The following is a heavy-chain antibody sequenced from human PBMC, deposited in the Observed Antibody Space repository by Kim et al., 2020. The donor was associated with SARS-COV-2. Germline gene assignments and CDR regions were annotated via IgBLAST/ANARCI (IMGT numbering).Heavy chain of an antibody. Sequence: NTYSAAPGKGRFTMSRDNSKNTLYLQMNSLRAEDTAVYYCAKVVTYDYWGQGTLVTVSS. V-gene: IGHV3-23*01. D-gene: IGHD2-21*02. CDR3: AKVVTYDY. CDR2: NT. J-gene: IGHJ4*02.